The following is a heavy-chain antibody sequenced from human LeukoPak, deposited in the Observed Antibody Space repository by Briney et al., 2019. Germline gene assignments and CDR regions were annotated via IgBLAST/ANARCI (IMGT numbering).Heavy chain of an antibody. CDR1: GFTFSGYN. CDR2: IRSTGDST. D-gene: IGHD2-15*01. J-gene: IGHJ6*03. CDR3: GRSRRVNASLYYYMDV. Sequence: GGSLRLSCAASGFTFSGYNMNWVRQAPGKGLEWVSSIRSTGDSTFYADSVRGRFTISRDNSKNTVYLLMNSLRTEDTAVYYCGRSRRVNASLYYYMDVWGKGTTVTVSS. V-gene: IGHV3-23*01.